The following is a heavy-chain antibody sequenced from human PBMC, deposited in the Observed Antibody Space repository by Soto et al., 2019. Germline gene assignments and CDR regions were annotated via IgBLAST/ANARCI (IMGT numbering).Heavy chain of an antibody. Sequence: QVQLQESGPGLVKPSQTLSLTCTVTGDSITSGGYYWSWIRQHPGKGLEWLGYIYGSGGSGSTLYSPSLKRRITLSVDTSMTRFSLHLSSVTVGDTAVYFCARKHAGYFSGIDYWGQGTLVTVSS. CDR2: IYGSGGSGST. CDR1: GDSITSGGYY. V-gene: IGHV4-31*03. D-gene: IGHD2-15*01. J-gene: IGHJ4*02. CDR3: ARKHAGYFSGIDY.